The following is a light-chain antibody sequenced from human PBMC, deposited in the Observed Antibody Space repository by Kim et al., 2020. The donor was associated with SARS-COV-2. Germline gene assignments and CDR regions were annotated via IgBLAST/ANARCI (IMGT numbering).Light chain of an antibody. CDR2: GAS. Sequence: GSPGERATLTCRASQSISSSLALYQQNPGQGTRLLIQGASTRATGIPARFSGSGSGTEFTLIISSLQSEDFGVYYCQQYNNWPPTFGQGNKVDIK. CDR3: QQYNNWPPT. CDR1: QSISSS. V-gene: IGKV3-15*01. J-gene: IGKJ1*01.